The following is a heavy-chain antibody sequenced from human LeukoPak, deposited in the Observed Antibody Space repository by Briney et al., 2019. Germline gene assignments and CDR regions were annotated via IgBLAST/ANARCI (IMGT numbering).Heavy chain of an antibody. CDR2: IYTSGGT. CDR3: ARDLLVVTNWYFDL. J-gene: IGHJ2*01. Sequence: PSETLSLTCTVSGGSISSYYWSWIRQPAGKGLEWIGRIYTSGGTNYNPSLKSRVTMSVDTSKNQFSLKLSSVTAADTAVYYCARDLLVVTNWYFDLWGRGTLVTVSS. CDR1: GGSISSYY. D-gene: IGHD4-23*01. V-gene: IGHV4-4*07.